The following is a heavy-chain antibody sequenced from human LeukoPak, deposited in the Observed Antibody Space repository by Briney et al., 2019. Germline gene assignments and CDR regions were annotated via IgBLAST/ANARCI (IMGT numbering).Heavy chain of an antibody. V-gene: IGHV3-74*01. CDR2: IKGDGSST. CDR1: GFTFSSYW. J-gene: IGHJ4*02. CDR3: ARDGYSFGHDFDY. D-gene: IGHD5-18*01. Sequence: GGSLRLSCAASGFTFSSYWMHWVRHTPGKGLVWVSRIKGDGSSTSYADSVKGRFTISRDNAKNTLYLQMISLRAEDTAVYYCARDGYSFGHDFDYWGRGTLVTVSS.